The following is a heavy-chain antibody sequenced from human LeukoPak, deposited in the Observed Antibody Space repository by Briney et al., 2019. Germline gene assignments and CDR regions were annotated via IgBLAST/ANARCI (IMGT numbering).Heavy chain of an antibody. CDR3: ARGGVVITTDTYDI. CDR1: GGTFSSYA. Sequence: ASVKVSXKASGGTFSSYAISWMRQAPGQGLEWMGGIIPIFGTANYAQKFQGRVTITADESTSTAYMELSSLRSEDTAVYYCARGGVVITTDTYDIWGQGTMVTVSS. J-gene: IGHJ3*02. D-gene: IGHD3-3*01. CDR2: IIPIFGTA. V-gene: IGHV1-69*13.